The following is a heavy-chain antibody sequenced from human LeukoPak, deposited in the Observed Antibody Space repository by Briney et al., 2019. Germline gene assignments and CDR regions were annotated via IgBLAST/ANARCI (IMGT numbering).Heavy chain of an antibody. J-gene: IGHJ4*02. CDR3: ARGVSYGDYVDY. CDR2: INHSGST. Sequence: PSETLSLTCAVYGGSFSGYYWSWIRQPPGKGLEWIGEINHSGSTNYNPSLKSRVTISVDTSKNQFSLRLSSVTAAGTAVYYCARGVSYGDYVDYWGQGTLVTVSS. V-gene: IGHV4-34*01. D-gene: IGHD4-17*01. CDR1: GGSFSGYY.